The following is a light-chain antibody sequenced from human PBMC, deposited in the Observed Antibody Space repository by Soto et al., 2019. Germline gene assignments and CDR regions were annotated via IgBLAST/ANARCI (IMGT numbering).Light chain of an antibody. CDR3: QQYYSWPL. CDR2: DTS. V-gene: IGKV3-15*01. Sequence: EIVMTQSPATLFVSPGEGATLSCRASQSVGNKLAWYQQKPGQPPSLLIYDTSTRAAAVPARFSGSGSGTAFTLTITGLQSEDFAVYYCQQYYSWPLFGPGTKVEI. J-gene: IGKJ3*01. CDR1: QSVGNK.